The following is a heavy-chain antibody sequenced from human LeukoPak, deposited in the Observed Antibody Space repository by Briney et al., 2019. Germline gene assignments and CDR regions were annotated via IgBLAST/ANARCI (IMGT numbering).Heavy chain of an antibody. Sequence: GGSLRLSCAASGFTFSSYEMNWVRQAPGKGLEWVSSISSSSSSYIYYADSVKGRFTISRDNAKNSLYLQMNSLRAEDTAVYYCARSPGDYYFDYWGQGTLVTVSS. CDR1: GFTFSSYE. CDR2: ISSSSSSYI. CDR3: ARSPGDYYFDY. D-gene: IGHD3-10*01. V-gene: IGHV3-21*01. J-gene: IGHJ4*02.